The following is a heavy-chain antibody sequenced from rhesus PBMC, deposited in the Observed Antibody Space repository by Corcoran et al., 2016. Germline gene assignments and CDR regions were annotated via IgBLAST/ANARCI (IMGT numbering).Heavy chain of an antibody. CDR1: GYSISSGYG. V-gene: IGHV4-127*01. D-gene: IGHD5-42*01. J-gene: IGHJ4*01. Sequence: QVQLQESGPGLVKPSETLSLTCAVSGYSISSGYGWSWIRQPPGKGLEWIGYIGGSSGSTNYNPSLKSLVTISKDTSKNQFSLKLSSVTAADTAVYYCARSWGYHFDYWGQGVLVTVSS. CDR2: IGGSSGST. CDR3: ARSWGYHFDY.